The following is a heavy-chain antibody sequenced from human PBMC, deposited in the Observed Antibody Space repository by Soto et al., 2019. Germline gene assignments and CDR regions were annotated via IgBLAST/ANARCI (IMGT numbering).Heavy chain of an antibody. CDR3: ARDLNSSGSTPRDDWFDH. J-gene: IGHJ5*02. CDR1: GYTFTSYG. D-gene: IGHD3-22*01. V-gene: IGHV1-18*01. Sequence: ASVKVSCKASGYTFTSYGISWVRQAPGQGFEWMGWISAYNGNTNYAQKLQGRVTMTTDTSTSTAYMGLRSLRSDDTAVYYCARDLNSSGSTPRDDWFDHWGQGTLVTVPQ. CDR2: ISAYNGNT.